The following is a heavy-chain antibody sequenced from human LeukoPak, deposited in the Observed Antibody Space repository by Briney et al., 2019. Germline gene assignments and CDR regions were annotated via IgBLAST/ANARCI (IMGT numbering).Heavy chain of an antibody. CDR2: IRYDGTNK. Sequence: PGGSLRLSCAASVFTFSSYGMHWVRQAPGKGLEWVAFIRYDGTNKNYGDSVKGRFTISRDNAKNSLYLQMNSLRAEDTAVYYCAELGITMIGGVWGKGTTVTISS. CDR1: VFTFSSYG. CDR3: AELGITMIGGV. V-gene: IGHV3-30*02. J-gene: IGHJ6*04. D-gene: IGHD3-10*02.